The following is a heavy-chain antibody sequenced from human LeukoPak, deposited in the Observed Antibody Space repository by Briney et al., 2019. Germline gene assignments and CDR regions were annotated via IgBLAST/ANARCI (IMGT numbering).Heavy chain of an antibody. CDR3: ARDFLSPMSFYMDV. Sequence: GGSLRLSCAASGFTFSSYRMNWVRQAPGKGLEWVSSITSRSSYIYYVDSVKGRFTISRDNAKNSLYLQMNSLRAEDTAVYYCARDFLSPMSFYMDVWGKGTTVTVSS. CDR2: ITSRSSYI. V-gene: IGHV3-21*01. CDR1: GFTFSSYR. J-gene: IGHJ6*03. D-gene: IGHD3-10*02.